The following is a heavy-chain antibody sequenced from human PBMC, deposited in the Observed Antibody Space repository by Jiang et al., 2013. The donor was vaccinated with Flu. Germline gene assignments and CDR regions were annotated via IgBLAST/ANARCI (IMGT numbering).Heavy chain of an antibody. D-gene: IGHD5-24*01. J-gene: IGHJ4*02. V-gene: IGHV1-46*01. CDR2: INPSGGST. Sequence: MHWVRQAPGQGLEWMGIINPSGGSTSYAQKFQGRVTMTRDTSTSTVYMELSSLRSEDTAVYYCASRGDGYTFDYWGQGTLVTVSS. CDR3: ASRGDGYTFDY.